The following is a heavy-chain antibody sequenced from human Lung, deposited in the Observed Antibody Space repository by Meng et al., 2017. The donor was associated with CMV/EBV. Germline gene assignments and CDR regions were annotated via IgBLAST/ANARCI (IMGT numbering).Heavy chain of an antibody. CDR2: IYSGGST. CDR3: AQGPPFDY. Sequence: GEXLKISCAASGFTFSDYYMSWVRQAPGKGLEWVSVIYSGGSTYYADSVKGRFTISRDNSKNTLYLQMNSLRAEDTAVYYCAQGPPFDYWGQGTLVTVSS. J-gene: IGHJ4*02. V-gene: IGHV3-66*02. CDR1: GFTFSDYY.